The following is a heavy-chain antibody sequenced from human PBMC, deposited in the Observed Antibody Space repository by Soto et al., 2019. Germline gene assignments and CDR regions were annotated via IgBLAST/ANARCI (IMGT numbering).Heavy chain of an antibody. J-gene: IGHJ6*02. Sequence: PSETLSLTCTVSGGSISSSSNHWGWIRQPPGKGLEWIGNIYYSENTYYNPSLKSRVTISVDTSKNQFSLKLTSVTAADTVVYYCARWPPAAPEKNYDFWSGYLHPLYYYYYGMDVWGQGTTVTVSS. CDR1: GGSISSSSNH. CDR2: IYYSENT. CDR3: ARWPPAAPEKNYDFWSGYLHPLYYYYYGMDV. V-gene: IGHV4-39*01. D-gene: IGHD3-3*01.